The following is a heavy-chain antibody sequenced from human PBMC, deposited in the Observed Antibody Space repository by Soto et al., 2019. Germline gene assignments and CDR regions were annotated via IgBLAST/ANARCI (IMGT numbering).Heavy chain of an antibody. V-gene: IGHV3-23*01. Sequence: EVKLLESGGRLVQPGGSLRLSCAASGFSFSILAMNWVRQAPGQGLEWVSGISGGGGSTYYADSVKGRFTISRDNSNNTLYLQMNSLRAEDTAVYYCAKDPTSYDSSAQFDSWGQGTLVTVSS. D-gene: IGHD3-22*01. J-gene: IGHJ4*02. CDR2: ISGGGGST. CDR1: GFSFSILA. CDR3: AKDPTSYDSSAQFDS.